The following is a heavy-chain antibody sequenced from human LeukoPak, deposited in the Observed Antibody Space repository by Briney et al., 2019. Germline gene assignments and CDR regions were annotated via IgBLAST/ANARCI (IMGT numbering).Heavy chain of an antibody. V-gene: IGHV4-34*01. Sequence: SETLSLTCAVYGGSFSGYYWSWIRQSPGKGLEWIGEINHSGSTNYNPSLKSRVTISVDTSKNQFSLKLSSVTAADTAVYYCARGWTFDPWGQGTLVTVSS. J-gene: IGHJ5*02. CDR1: GGSFSGYY. D-gene: IGHD3/OR15-3a*01. CDR2: INHSGST. CDR3: ARGWTFDP.